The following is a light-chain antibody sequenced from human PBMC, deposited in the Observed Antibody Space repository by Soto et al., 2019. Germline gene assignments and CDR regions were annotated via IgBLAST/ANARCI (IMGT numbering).Light chain of an antibody. CDR2: KAS. CDR3: QQYKSYSVWT. Sequence: DIQMTQSPSTLSASVGDRVTITCRASQSISSWLAWYQQKPGKAPKLLIYKASSLESGVPSRFSGSGSGTEFTLTISSLQPYDFATYYCQQYKSYSVWTVGQGTKVEIK. CDR1: QSISSW. V-gene: IGKV1-5*03. J-gene: IGKJ1*01.